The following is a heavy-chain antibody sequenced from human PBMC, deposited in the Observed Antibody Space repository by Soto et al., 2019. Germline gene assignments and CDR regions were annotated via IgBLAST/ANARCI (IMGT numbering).Heavy chain of an antibody. V-gene: IGHV3-48*02. CDR3: AIVRRNDASDYYGMDV. Sequence: PGGSLRLSCAASGFSFSTSTMNWVRQAPGKGLEWVSYISSGSTTIYYADSVKDRFTISRDNGKNSLYLQMNSLRDEDTAVYYCAIVRRNDASDYYGMDVWGQGTTVTVSS. CDR1: GFSFSTST. CDR2: ISSGSTTI. D-gene: IGHD1-1*01. J-gene: IGHJ6*02.